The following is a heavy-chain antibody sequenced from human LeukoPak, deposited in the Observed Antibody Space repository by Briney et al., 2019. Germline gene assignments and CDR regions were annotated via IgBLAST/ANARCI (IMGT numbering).Heavy chain of an antibody. CDR3: TRERINSGSYSEALDY. CDR2: INPDSGDT. Sequence: ASVKVSCKASGYAFTGYYLYWVRQAPGQGLEWMGWINPDSGDTNYAQKFQGRVTMTRDTSISTACMELSSLTSDDTAVYYCTRERINSGSYSEALDYWGQGTLVTVSS. CDR1: GYAFTGYY. J-gene: IGHJ4*02. D-gene: IGHD1-26*01. V-gene: IGHV1-2*02.